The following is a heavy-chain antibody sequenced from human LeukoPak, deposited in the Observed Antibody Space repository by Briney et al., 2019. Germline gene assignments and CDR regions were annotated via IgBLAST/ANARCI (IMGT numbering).Heavy chain of an antibody. Sequence: SETLSLTCTVSGGSISSYYWSWIRQPPGKGLEWIGYIYYSGSTNYNPSLKSRVTISVDTSKNQFSLKLSSVTAADTAVYYCARRGGCSGGSCYPEGGYFDYWGQGTLVTVSS. CDR1: GGSISSYY. V-gene: IGHV4-59*08. CDR2: IYYSGST. D-gene: IGHD2-15*01. CDR3: ARRGGCSGGSCYPEGGYFDY. J-gene: IGHJ4*02.